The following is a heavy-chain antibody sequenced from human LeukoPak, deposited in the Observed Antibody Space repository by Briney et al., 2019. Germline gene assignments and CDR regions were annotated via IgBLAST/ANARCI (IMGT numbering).Heavy chain of an antibody. J-gene: IGHJ6*02. CDR2: IKQYRIEK. CDR1: GFTFSSYW. V-gene: IGHV3-7*01. Sequence: PGGSLRLSCAASGFTFSSYWMSWVRQAPGKGLERVANIKQYRIEKYYVNSVKGRFTISRDNAKNSLYLQMNSLRAEDTAVYYCARDSLMAGFYYGIDVWGQGTTVTVSS. CDR3: ARDSLMAGFYYGIDV. D-gene: IGHD6-19*01.